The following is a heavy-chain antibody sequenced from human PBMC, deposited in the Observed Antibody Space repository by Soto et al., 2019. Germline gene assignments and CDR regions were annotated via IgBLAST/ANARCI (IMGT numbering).Heavy chain of an antibody. Sequence: SETLSLTCTVSGGSISSYYWSWIRQPPGKGLEWIGYIYYSGSTNYNPSLKSRVTISVDTSKNQFSLKLSSATAADTAVYYCARAPKYSGYDYLFDYWGREPWSPSPQ. J-gene: IGHJ4*02. CDR2: IYYSGST. V-gene: IGHV4-59*01. CDR1: GGSISSYY. D-gene: IGHD5-12*01. CDR3: ARAPKYSGYDYLFDY.